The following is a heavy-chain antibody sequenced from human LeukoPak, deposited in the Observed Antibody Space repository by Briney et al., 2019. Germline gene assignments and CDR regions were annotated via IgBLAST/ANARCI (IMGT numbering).Heavy chain of an antibody. CDR3: ARADSSIAARLSRSSIFNYYYYMDV. CDR2: IKQDGSEK. CDR1: GFTFFSYW. D-gene: IGHD6-6*01. Sequence: GGSLRLSCAASGFTFFSYWMSWVRQAPGKGLEWVANIKQDGSEKYYVDSVKGRFTKSRDNAKNSRYLQMNSLSAEDTAVYYCARADSSIAARLSRSSIFNYYYYMDVWGKGTTVTVSS. V-gene: IGHV3-7*01. J-gene: IGHJ6*03.